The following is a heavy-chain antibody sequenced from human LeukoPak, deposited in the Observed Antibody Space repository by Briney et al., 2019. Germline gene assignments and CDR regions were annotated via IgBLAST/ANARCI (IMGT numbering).Heavy chain of an antibody. Sequence: GGSLRLSCAASGFTFSSYSMNWVRQAPGKGLEWVSSISSSSSYIYYADSVKGRFTISRDNAKNTLYLQMNSLRAEDTAVYYCARISSGWAHYYYYYYMDVWGKGTTVTVSS. CDR1: GFTFSSYS. J-gene: IGHJ6*03. CDR2: ISSSSSYI. CDR3: ARISSGWAHYYYYYYMDV. D-gene: IGHD6-19*01. V-gene: IGHV3-21*01.